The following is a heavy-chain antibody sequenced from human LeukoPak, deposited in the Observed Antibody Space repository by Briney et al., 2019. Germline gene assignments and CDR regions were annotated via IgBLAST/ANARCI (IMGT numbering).Heavy chain of an antibody. CDR3: ARDLDYYDSSGYYYGAFDI. CDR2: IIPIFGTA. Sequence: GASVKVSCKASGYTFTDYYLHWVRQAPGQGLEWMGGIIPIFGTANYAQKFQGRVTITADKSTSTAYMELSSLRSEDTAVYYCARDLDYYDSSGYYYGAFDIWGQGTMVTVSS. V-gene: IGHV1-69*06. D-gene: IGHD3-22*01. CDR1: GYTFTDYY. J-gene: IGHJ3*02.